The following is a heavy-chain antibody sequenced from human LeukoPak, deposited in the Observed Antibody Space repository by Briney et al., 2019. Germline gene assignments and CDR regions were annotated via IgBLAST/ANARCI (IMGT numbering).Heavy chain of an antibody. CDR1: GFTFSSYE. D-gene: IGHD3-16*02. CDR3: ARDGPLPNTYYDYVWGSYRYRGPSYYFDY. V-gene: IGHV3-48*03. J-gene: IGHJ4*02. CDR2: ISSSGSTI. Sequence: GGSLRLSCAASGFTFSSYEMNWVRQAPGKGLEWVSYISSSGSTIYYADSVKGRFTISRDNAKNSLYLQMNSLRAEDTAVYYCARDGPLPNTYYDYVWGSYRYRGPSYYFDYWGQGTLVTVSS.